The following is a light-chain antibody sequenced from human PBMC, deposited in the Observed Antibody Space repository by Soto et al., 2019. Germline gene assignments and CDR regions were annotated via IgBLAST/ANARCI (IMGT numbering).Light chain of an antibody. V-gene: IGKV1-39*01. CDR3: QQSYSSPQMYT. CDR2: AAS. CDR1: QRISNS. Sequence: DIQMTQSPSSLSASVGDRVTITCRASQRISNSLNWYQQKPGKATDLLIYAASNLQSGVPSRFSGSGSGADFNVTISSRQREDVATYYCQQSYSSPQMYTFGQGTKLDIK. J-gene: IGKJ2*01.